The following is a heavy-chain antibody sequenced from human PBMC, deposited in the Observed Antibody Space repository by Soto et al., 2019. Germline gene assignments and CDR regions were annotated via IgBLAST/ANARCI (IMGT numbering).Heavy chain of an antibody. CDR2: INSNSGAT. D-gene: IGHD1-7*01. CDR1: GYTLTAYY. Sequence: GASVKVSCKASGYTLTAYYLHWVRQAPGQGLEWMGWINSNSGATNYAQKFQGRVTMARDTSISTAYMELSGLRSDDTAVYYCARESLVTGTRHFDYWGQGTLVTVSS. CDR3: ARESLVTGTRHFDY. J-gene: IGHJ4*02. V-gene: IGHV1-2*02.